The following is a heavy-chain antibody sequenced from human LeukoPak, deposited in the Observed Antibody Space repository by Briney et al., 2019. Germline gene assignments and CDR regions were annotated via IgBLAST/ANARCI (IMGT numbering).Heavy chain of an antibody. D-gene: IGHD3-10*01. CDR3: ARVLKIGFGELFFDY. Sequence: GGALRLPRAASGFTLRQHGKSRVGQAPGKGLEEASAISGVGGSTYYADSVQGRFTISRDNSKNTLYLQINSLRAEDTAVYYCARVLKIGFGELFFDYWGQGTLVTVSS. CDR1: GFTLRQHG. CDR2: ISGVGGST. V-gene: IGHV3-23*01. J-gene: IGHJ4*02.